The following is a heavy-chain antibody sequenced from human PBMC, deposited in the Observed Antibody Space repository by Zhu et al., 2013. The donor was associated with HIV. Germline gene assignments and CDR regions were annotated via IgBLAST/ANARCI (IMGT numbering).Heavy chain of an antibody. J-gene: IGHJ5*02. CDR1: GGTLSSYT. CDR2: INPNSGGT. CDR3: ARGGVPA. V-gene: IGHV1-2*02. D-gene: IGHD3-3*01. Sequence: QVQLVQSGAEVKKPGSSVKVSCQASGGTLSSYTVHWVRQAPGQGLEWMGWINPNSGGTIYAQNFQGRVTMTSDTSISVVYMELSRLTSDDTAVYYCARGGVPAWGQGTLVTVSS.